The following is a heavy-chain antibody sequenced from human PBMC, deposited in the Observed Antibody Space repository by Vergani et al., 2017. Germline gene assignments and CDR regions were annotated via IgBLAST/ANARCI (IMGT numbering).Heavy chain of an antibody. CDR3: ARVLAAAGNHYYYYYMDV. J-gene: IGHJ6*03. V-gene: IGHV4-30-2*01. D-gene: IGHD6-13*01. Sequence: QLQLQESGSGLVKPSQTLSLTCAVSGGSISSGGYSWSWIRQPPGKGLEWIWYIYHSGSTYYNPSLKSRVTISVDRSKNQFSLKLSSVTAADTAVYYCARVLAAAGNHYYYYYMDVWGKGTTVTVSS. CDR2: IYHSGST. CDR1: GGSISSGGYS.